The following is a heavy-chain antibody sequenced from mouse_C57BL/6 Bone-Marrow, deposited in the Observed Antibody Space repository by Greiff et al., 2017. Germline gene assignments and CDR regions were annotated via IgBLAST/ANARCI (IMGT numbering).Heavy chain of an antibody. CDR3: ARHTYYFDY. Sequence: EVHLVESGGGLVQPGGSLKLSCAASGFTFSDYYMYWVRQTPEKRLEWVAYISNGGGSTYYPDTVKGRFTISRDNAKNTLYLQMSSLKAEDTAMYYCARHTYYFDYWGQGTTLTVSS. V-gene: IGHV5-12*01. J-gene: IGHJ2*01. CDR1: GFTFSDYY. CDR2: ISNGGGST.